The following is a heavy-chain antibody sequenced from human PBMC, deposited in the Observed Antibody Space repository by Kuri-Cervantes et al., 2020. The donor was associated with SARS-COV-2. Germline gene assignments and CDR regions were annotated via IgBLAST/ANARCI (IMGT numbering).Heavy chain of an antibody. CDR1: GFTFSSYS. D-gene: IGHD3-3*01. J-gene: IGHJ6*03. CDR2: ISSSSSYI. V-gene: IGHV3-21*01. Sequence: GGSLRLSCAASGFTFSSYSMNWVRQAPGKGLEWVSSISSSSSYIYYADSVKGRSTISRDNAKNSLYLQMNSLRAEDTAVYYCARASGYDFWSGYNYYYYYMDVWGKGTTVTVSS. CDR3: ARASGYDFWSGYNYYYYYMDV.